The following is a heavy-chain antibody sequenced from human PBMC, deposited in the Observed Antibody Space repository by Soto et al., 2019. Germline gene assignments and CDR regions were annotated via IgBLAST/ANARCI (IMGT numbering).Heavy chain of an antibody. CDR3: ARTSRFDY. Sequence: QVQLQQWGAGLLKPSETLSLTCAVYGGSFSAYYWSWVLQPPGKGLEWIGEINRSGSTNYNPSLKSRVNISVDTSKNQFSLKLSSVTAADTAVYYCARTSRFDYWGQGTLVTVSP. CDR1: GGSFSAYY. D-gene: IGHD6-6*01. V-gene: IGHV4-34*01. J-gene: IGHJ4*02. CDR2: INRSGST.